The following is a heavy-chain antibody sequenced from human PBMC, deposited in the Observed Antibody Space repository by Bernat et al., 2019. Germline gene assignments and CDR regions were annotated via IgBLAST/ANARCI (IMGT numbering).Heavy chain of an antibody. Sequence: QVQLVESGGGVVQPGTSLRLSCVASGFSFSSYAMQWVRQAPGKGLEWLGIIPYDESHVYYADSVKGRFTISRDNSKNTLYFQMDSLRPEDTAVYFCAKDSESMGQGFLFLRHHYMDAWGKGPTVAVSS. J-gene: IGHJ6*03. CDR3: AKDSESMGQGFLFLRHHYMDA. D-gene: IGHD3-10*01. CDR2: IPYDESHV. CDR1: GFSFSSYA. V-gene: IGHV3-30*01.